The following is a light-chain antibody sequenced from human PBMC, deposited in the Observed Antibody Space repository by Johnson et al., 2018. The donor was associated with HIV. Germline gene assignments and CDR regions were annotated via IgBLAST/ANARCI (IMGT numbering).Light chain of an antibody. CDR1: SSNIGNNY. CDR2: ENN. J-gene: IGLJ1*01. V-gene: IGLV1-51*02. CDR3: GTWDGSRSPYG. Sequence: QSVLTQPPSVSAAPGQKVTISCSGSSSNIGNNYVSWYQQLPGTAPKLLIYENNKRPSGIPDRFSGSKSGTSATLGITGLQTGDEADYYCGTWDGSRSPYGFGAGNKCDVL.